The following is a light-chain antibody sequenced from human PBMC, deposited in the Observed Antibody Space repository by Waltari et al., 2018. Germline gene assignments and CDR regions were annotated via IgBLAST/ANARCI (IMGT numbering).Light chain of an antibody. Sequence: EIWLTQAPAALSLSPGERATLSCRASQSISTYLAWYQRKPGQPPRLLIYDASRRATGISARFSGSGSGTDFTLTISSLEPEDFAVYYCQQRYRWVTFGQGTRLEIK. CDR3: QQRYRWVT. J-gene: IGKJ5*01. CDR1: QSISTY. CDR2: DAS. V-gene: IGKV3-11*01.